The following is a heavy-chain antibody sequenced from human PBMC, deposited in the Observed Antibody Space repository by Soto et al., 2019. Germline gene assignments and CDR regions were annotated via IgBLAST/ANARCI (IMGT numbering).Heavy chain of an antibody. J-gene: IGHJ4*02. CDR2: ISSSGSTI. D-gene: IGHD4-17*01. CDR1: GFTFSDYY. Sequence: GGSLRLSCAASGFTFSDYYMSWIRQAPGKGLEWVSYISSSGSTIYYADSVKGRFTISRDNAKNSLYLQMNSLRAEDTAVYYCARTQTYDYGDYLAPYYFDYWGQGTLVTVSS. V-gene: IGHV3-11*01. CDR3: ARTQTYDYGDYLAPYYFDY.